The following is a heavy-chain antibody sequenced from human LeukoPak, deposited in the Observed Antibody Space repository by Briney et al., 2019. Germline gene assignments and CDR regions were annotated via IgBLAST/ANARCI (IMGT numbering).Heavy chain of an antibody. V-gene: IGHV3-15*01. CDR3: VTERSGAFEN. D-gene: IGHD1-1*01. CDR1: GFNVIDAW. Sequence: TPGGSLRLSCAVSGFNVIDAWMNWVRQDPGKGLEWVALLKSKTNGGTTDYASPVKDRFTISRDDSKNILYLQMNSLKIEDTAMYYCVTERSGAFENWGQGTLVTVSS. CDR2: LKSKTNGGTT. J-gene: IGHJ4*02.